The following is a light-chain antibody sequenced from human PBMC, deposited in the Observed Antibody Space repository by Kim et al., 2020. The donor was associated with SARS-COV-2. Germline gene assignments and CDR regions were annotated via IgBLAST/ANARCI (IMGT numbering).Light chain of an antibody. CDR3: AAWDDSLSVLYR. V-gene: IGLV1-47*01. CDR1: SSNIGSNY. J-gene: IGLJ1*01. CDR2: RNN. Sequence: ELTQPPSASGTPGQRVTISCSGSSSNIGSNYVYWYQQLPGTAPKLLIYRNNQRPSGVPDRFSGSKSGTSASLAISGLRSEDEADYYCAAWDDSLSVLYRFGTGTKVTAL.